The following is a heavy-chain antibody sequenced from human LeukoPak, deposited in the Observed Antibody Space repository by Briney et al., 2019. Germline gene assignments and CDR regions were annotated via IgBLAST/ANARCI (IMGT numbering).Heavy chain of an antibody. Sequence: QPGGSLRLSCAASGFTFSSYEMNWVRQAPGKGLEWVSYISSSGSTIYYADSVKGRFTISRDNAKNSLYLQMNSLRAEDTAVYYRARDETGRFAYYYYYMDVWGKGTTVTVSS. CDR1: GFTFSSYE. CDR2: ISSSGSTI. CDR3: ARDETGRFAYYYYYMDV. V-gene: IGHV3-48*03. J-gene: IGHJ6*03. D-gene: IGHD1-1*01.